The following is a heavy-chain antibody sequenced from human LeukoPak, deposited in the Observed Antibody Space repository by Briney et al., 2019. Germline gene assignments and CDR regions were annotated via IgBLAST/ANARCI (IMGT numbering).Heavy chain of an antibody. Sequence: SETLSLTCTVFGYSITTDYYWGWIRQPPGKGLEWIGSIYHSGSTFYNPSLKSRVTISVDTSKNQFSLKLSSVTAADTAVYYCAGGPLDAFDIWGQGTMVTVSS. CDR3: AGGPLDAFDI. CDR1: GYSITTDYY. J-gene: IGHJ3*02. CDR2: IYHSGST. V-gene: IGHV4-38-2*02.